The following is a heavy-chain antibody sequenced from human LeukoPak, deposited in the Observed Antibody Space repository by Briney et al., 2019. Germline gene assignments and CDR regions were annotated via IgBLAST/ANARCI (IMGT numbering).Heavy chain of an antibody. J-gene: IGHJ4*02. V-gene: IGHV5-51*01. CDR1: GYSFPNYW. CDR3: ASRLRERFDS. Sequence: GESLKISCKGSGYSFPNYWIGWVRQMPGKGLEWLGILYPGDSDTRYSPSFQGQVTISADRSISTAYLQWSSLKASDTAMYYCASRLRERFDSWGQGTLVTVSS. D-gene: IGHD5-12*01. CDR2: LYPGDSDT.